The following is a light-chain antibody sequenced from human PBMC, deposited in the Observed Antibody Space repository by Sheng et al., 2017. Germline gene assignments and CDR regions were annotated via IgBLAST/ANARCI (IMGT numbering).Light chain of an antibody. CDR2: DDF. CDR3: QVYDDNTDLLYV. V-gene: IGLV3-21*01. J-gene: IGLJ1*01. CDR1: KIGRKT. Sequence: SYVLTQPPSVSVAPGETATITCIGDKIGRKTVHWYQQKAGQAPVLVVYDDFARPSGIPERFSGSNAGGMATLTIRRAEAGDEADYYCQVYDDNTDLLYVFGSGTKVTVL.